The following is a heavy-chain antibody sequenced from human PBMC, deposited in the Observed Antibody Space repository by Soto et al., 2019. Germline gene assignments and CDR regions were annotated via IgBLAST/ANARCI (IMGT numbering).Heavy chain of an antibody. CDR3: ARDRRQQLVRWDGFDI. V-gene: IGHV1-3*01. D-gene: IGHD6-13*01. CDR2: INAGNGNT. Sequence: QVQLVQSGAEVKKPGASVKVSCKASGYTFTSYAMHWVRQAPGQRLEWMGWINAGNGNTKYSQKFQGRVTITRDTSARTAYMELSSLRSEDTAVYYCARDRRQQLVRWDGFDIWGQRRMVTVCS. J-gene: IGHJ3*02. CDR1: GYTFTSYA.